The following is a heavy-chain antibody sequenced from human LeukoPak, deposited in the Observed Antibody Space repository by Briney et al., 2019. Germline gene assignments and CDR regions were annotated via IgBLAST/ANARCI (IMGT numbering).Heavy chain of an antibody. CDR1: GFTFSDYY. D-gene: IGHD5-24*01. Sequence: GGSLRLSCAASGFTFSDYYMTWIRQAPGKGLEWVSYISGSGSNIQYADSVRGRFAISRDNAKNSLYLQMNSLRAEDTAVYYCATAGGYSYEGFDHWGQGTLVTVSS. J-gene: IGHJ4*02. CDR3: ATAGGYSYEGFDH. V-gene: IGHV3-11*01. CDR2: ISGSGSNI.